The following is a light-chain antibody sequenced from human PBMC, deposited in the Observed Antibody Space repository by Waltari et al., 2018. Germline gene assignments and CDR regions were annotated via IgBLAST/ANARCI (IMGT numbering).Light chain of an antibody. V-gene: IGLV1-51*01. J-gene: IGLJ6*01. CDR3: GTWDSSLSAGNV. CDR2: DNN. Sequence: QSVLTQPPSVSAAPGQKVTISCSGSSSNIGNNYVSWYQQLPGTAPKLLSYDNNKRPSGIPDRFSGSKSGTSATLGSTGLQTGDEADYYCGTWDSSLSAGNVFGSGTKVTVL. CDR1: SSNIGNNY.